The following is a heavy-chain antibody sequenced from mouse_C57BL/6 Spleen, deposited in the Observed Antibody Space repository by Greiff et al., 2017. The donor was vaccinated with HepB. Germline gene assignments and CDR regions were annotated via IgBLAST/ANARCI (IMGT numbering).Heavy chain of an antibody. Sequence: VQVVESGAELVRPGASVTLSCKASGYTFSDYEMHWVKQTPVHGLEWIGAIDPETGGTAYNQKFKGKAILTADKSSSTAYMELRSLTSEDSAVYYCTNGDYDYFDYWGQGTTLTVSS. V-gene: IGHV1-15*01. CDR2: IDPETGGT. CDR1: GYTFSDYE. D-gene: IGHD2-4*01. CDR3: TNGDYDYFDY. J-gene: IGHJ2*01.